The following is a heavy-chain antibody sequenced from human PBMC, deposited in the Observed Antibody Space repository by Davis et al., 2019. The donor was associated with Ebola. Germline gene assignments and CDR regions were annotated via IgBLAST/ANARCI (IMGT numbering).Heavy chain of an antibody. J-gene: IGHJ4*02. CDR3: ARHDYGDSHFDY. D-gene: IGHD4-17*01. CDR1: GFTSSGFW. Sequence: GGPLRPSFAPSGFTSSGFWMTSVRQAPGTGLEWVSGTSDSGGSTHYADSVKGRFTISRDNSKNTVYLEMNSLRAEDTAVYYCARHDYGDSHFDYWGQGTLVTVSS. CDR2: TSDSGGST. V-gene: IGHV3-23*01.